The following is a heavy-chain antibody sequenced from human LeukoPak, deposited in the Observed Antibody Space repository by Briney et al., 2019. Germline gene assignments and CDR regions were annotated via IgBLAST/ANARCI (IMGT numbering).Heavy chain of an antibody. V-gene: IGHV3-48*02. CDR1: GFTFKNYI. D-gene: IGHD3-22*01. CDR2: ISGSGTIV. J-gene: IGHJ4*02. Sequence: GGSLRLSCVASGFTFKNYIMTWVRQTPGQGLSWVSSISGSGTIVYYADSVKGRSTVSRDNDQNSLFLQMNSLRDEDTATYYCATCSYDGSGYYYMWGQGAVVTVSS. CDR3: ATCSYDGSGYYYM.